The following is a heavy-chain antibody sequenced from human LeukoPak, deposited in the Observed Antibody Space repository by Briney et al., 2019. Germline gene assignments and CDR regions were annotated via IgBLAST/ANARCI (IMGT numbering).Heavy chain of an antibody. Sequence: GGSLRLSCAASGFSFGSQWMSWVRQAPGKGLEWVAIVNQGGTGKYYVDSVKGRFTISRDNAENSLYLQMNSLRAEDTAVYYCARDHPYYYDISGYWHDYWGLGTLVTVSS. V-gene: IGHV3-7*01. CDR2: VNQGGTGK. CDR1: GFSFGSQW. J-gene: IGHJ4*02. CDR3: ARDHPYYYDISGYWHDY. D-gene: IGHD3-22*01.